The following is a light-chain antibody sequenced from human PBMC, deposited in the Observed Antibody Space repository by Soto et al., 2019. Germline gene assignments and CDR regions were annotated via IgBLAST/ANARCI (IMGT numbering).Light chain of an antibody. CDR2: KGT. CDR1: SDDVGAYNS. CDR3: CSSAPESTYV. J-gene: IGLJ1*01. V-gene: IGLV2-23*01. Sequence: QSVLAQPDSVSGSPGQSITISCTGTSDDVGAYNSVSWYQQLPHKAPQVILYKGTQRPSGVSSRFSGSTSGNAASLTISGLQADDEADYFCCSSAPESTYVFGTGTQLTVL.